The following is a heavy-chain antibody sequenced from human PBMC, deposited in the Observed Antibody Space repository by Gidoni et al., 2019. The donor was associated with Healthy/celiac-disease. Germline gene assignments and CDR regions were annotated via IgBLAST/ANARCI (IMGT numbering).Heavy chain of an antibody. CDR3: ARVPEPVVAAELDY. Sequence: QVELVETGGGLVKPAGALRLSCAASGFTCSDYYMTWSRQAPGKGLEWVSYISSSSSYTSCADSVKGRFTISRDNAKNSLYLQMYGLRAEDTAVYYCARVPEPVVAAELDYWGQGTLVTVSS. CDR2: ISSSSSYT. D-gene: IGHD2-15*01. CDR1: GFTCSDYY. J-gene: IGHJ4*02. V-gene: IGHV3-11*06.